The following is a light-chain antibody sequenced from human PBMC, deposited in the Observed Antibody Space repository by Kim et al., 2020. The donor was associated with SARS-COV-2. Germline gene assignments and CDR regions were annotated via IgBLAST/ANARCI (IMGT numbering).Light chain of an antibody. CDR2: SAS. CDR1: NEISTF. J-gene: IGKJ4*01. Sequence: ASVGDRVSITCRASNEISTFLAWYQQRPGRAPKLLIYSASNLESGVPSRFSGSGSGTEFTLTISSLQPEDIATYYCQQPTSFPLTFGGGTKLEI. V-gene: IGKV1-12*01. CDR3: QQPTSFPLT.